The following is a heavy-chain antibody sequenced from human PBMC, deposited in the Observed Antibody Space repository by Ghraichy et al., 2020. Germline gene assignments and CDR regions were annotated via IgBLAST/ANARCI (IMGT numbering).Heavy chain of an antibody. CDR1: GFSITDAYY. V-gene: IGHV4-38-2*02. D-gene: IGHD7-27*01. CDR2: VQHTGST. CDR3: ARDFAGAHYYYGLDV. J-gene: IGHJ6*02. Sequence: SQTLSLTCVVSGFSITDAYYWVWIRQPPGKWLEWIGAVQHTGSTYYNPSLQSRVTISLDTSKNHFSLRLTSVTAADTAVYYCARDFAGAHYYYGLDVWGHGTTVAVSS.